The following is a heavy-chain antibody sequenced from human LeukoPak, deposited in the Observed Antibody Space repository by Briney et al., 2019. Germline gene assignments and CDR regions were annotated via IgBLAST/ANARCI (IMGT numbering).Heavy chain of an antibody. CDR2: ISDSGGIS. V-gene: IGHV3-23*01. CDR1: GFTFSGYA. Sequence: GGSLRLSCAASGFTFSGYAMTWVSQAPGKGLEWVAVISDSGGISHDAESVKGRFTISRDNSKNTLYLQMNSLRAEDTAVYYCAKYISGFAPYFDYWGEGTLVTVSS. J-gene: IGHJ4*02. CDR3: AKYISGFAPYFDY. D-gene: IGHD6-19*01.